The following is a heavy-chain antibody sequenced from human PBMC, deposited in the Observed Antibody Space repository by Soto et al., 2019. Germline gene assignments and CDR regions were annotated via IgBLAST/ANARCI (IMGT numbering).Heavy chain of an antibody. J-gene: IGHJ4*02. CDR1: GFTFSAYA. V-gene: IGHV3-23*01. Sequence: GGSLRLSCAASGFTFSAYAMSWVRQAPGKGLEWVSAITGDAGSTYYADSVKGRFTISRDNSKNTLYLQMYSLRAEDTAVYYCAKSVEMDAINHYFDYWGLGALVTVSS. D-gene: IGHD2-2*03. CDR3: AKSVEMDAINHYFDY. CDR2: ITGDAGST.